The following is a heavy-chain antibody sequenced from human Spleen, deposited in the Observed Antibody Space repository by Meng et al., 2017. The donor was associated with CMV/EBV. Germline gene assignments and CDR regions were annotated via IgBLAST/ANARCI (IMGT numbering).Heavy chain of an antibody. CDR2: IKSKTDGGTT. Sequence: GGSLRLSCAASGFTFSNAWMSWVCQAPGKGLEWVGRIKSKTDGGTTDYAAPVKGRFTISRDDSKNTLYLQMNSLKTEDTAVYYSAKANVGGSDYFYYYGMDVWGQGTTVTVSS. CDR3: AKANVGGSDYFYYYGMDV. D-gene: IGHD2-15*01. V-gene: IGHV3-15*01. J-gene: IGHJ6*02. CDR1: GFTFSNAW.